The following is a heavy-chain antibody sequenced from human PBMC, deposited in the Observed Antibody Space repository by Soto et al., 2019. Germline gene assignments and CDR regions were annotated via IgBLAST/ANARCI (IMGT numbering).Heavy chain of an antibody. D-gene: IGHD2-21*02. CDR1: GYTFTSYD. CDR2: MNPNSGNT. V-gene: IGHV1-8*01. J-gene: IGHJ6*02. Sequence: QVQLVQSGAEVKKPGASVKVSCKASGYTFTSYDINWVRQATGQGLEWMGWMNPNSGNTGYAQKLQGRVTMTRNTAISTAYMELSSLRSEDTAVYYCARGACGGDCYLYYYYGMDVWGQGTTVTVSS. CDR3: ARGACGGDCYLYYYYGMDV.